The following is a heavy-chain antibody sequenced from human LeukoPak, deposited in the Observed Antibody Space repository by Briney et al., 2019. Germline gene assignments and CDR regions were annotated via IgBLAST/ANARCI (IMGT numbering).Heavy chain of an antibody. D-gene: IGHD6-19*01. CDR2: ISYDGSNK. CDR1: GFTFSSYG. J-gene: IGHJ4*02. CDR3: ARVRAVAPQTDAPIFDY. V-gene: IGHV3-30*03. Sequence: GGSLRLSCAASGFTFSSYGMHWVRQAPGKGLEWVAVISYDGSNKYYADSVKGRFTISRDNSKNTLYLQMNSLRAEDTAVYYCARVRAVAPQTDAPIFDYWGQGTLVTVSS.